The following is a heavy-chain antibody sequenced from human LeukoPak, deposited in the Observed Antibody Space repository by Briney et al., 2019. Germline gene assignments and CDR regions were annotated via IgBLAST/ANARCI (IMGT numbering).Heavy chain of an antibody. CDR3: ARGSGRRGTMVRGVIIRPYYFDY. D-gene: IGHD3-10*01. CDR1: GFTFSSYS. J-gene: IGHJ4*02. V-gene: IGHV3-48*02. Sequence: PGGSLRLSCAASGFTFSSYSMTWVRQAPGKGLEWVSYISSSSSTIYYADSVKGRFTISRDNAKNSLYLQMNSLRDEDTAVYYCARGSGRRGTMVRGVIIRPYYFDYWGQGTLVTVSS. CDR2: ISSSSSTI.